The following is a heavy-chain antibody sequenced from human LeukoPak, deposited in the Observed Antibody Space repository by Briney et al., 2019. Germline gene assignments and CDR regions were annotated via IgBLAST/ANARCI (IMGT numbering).Heavy chain of an antibody. Sequence: GESLRLSCAASGFTFSSYAMSWARQAPGKGLEWVSAISGSGGSTYYADSVKGRFTISRDNSKNTLYLQMNSLRAEDTAVYYCAKDEGYSYSGSGPDYWGQGTLVTVSS. D-gene: IGHD5-18*01. CDR2: ISGSGGST. V-gene: IGHV3-23*01. CDR1: GFTFSSYA. J-gene: IGHJ4*02. CDR3: AKDEGYSYSGSGPDY.